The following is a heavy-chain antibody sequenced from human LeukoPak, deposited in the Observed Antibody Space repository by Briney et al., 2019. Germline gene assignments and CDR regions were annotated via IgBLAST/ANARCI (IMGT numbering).Heavy chain of an antibody. CDR1: GYTFTGYY. CDR3: ARGLITAADTYYYYMDV. CDR2: INPNSGGT. V-gene: IGHV1-2*02. J-gene: IGHJ6*03. Sequence: GASVKVSCKASGYTFTGYYIYWVRQAPGQGPEWMGWINPNSGGTNYAQKFQGRVTMTRDTSISTAYMELSRLRFDDTAVYYCARGLITAADTYYYYMDVWGIGTTVTVSS. D-gene: IGHD6-13*01.